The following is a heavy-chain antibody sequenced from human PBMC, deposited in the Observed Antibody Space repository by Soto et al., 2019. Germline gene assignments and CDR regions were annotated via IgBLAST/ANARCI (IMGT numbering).Heavy chain of an antibody. D-gene: IGHD1-20*01. CDR3: ARTNWNDGYYYYYGXDV. CDR1: GGALSSYA. J-gene: IGHJ6*01. Sequence: SVKVSCKASGGALSSYAISWVRQAPGQGLEWMGGIIPIFGTANYAQKFQGRVTITADESTSTAYMELSSLRSEDTAVYYCARTNWNDGYYYYYGXDVWGQGTTVTVSS. V-gene: IGHV1-69*13. CDR2: IIPIFGTA.